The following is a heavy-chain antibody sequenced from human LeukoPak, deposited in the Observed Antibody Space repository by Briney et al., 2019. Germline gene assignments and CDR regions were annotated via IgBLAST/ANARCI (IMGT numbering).Heavy chain of an antibody. V-gene: IGHV4-34*01. CDR1: GGSFSGYY. D-gene: IGHD6-13*01. J-gene: IGHJ4*02. CDR2: INHSGST. Sequence: SETLSLTCAVYGGSFSGYYWSWIRQPPGKGLEWIGEINHSGSTNYNPSLKSRVTISVDTSKNQLSLKLSSVTAADTAVYYCARGRTYSSSWYVAAGALDYWGQGTLVTVSS. CDR3: ARGRTYSSSWYVAAGALDY.